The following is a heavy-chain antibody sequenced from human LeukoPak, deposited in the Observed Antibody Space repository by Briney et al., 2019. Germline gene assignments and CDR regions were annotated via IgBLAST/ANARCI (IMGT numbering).Heavy chain of an antibody. J-gene: IGHJ4*02. Sequence: GGSLRLSCAASAVTFATYGMHWVRQAPGEGLEWVAFTWYDGSDKYYADSVKGRFTISRDNSKNTLFLQMNSLRAEDTAVYYCAKDTVTGTRGNYFDYWGQGTLVTVSS. CDR3: AKDTVTGTRGNYFDY. D-gene: IGHD1-7*01. CDR1: AVTFATYG. CDR2: TWYDGSDK. V-gene: IGHV3-30*02.